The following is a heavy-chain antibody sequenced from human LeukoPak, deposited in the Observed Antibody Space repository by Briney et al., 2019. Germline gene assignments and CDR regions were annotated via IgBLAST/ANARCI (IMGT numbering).Heavy chain of an antibody. V-gene: IGHV4-39*01. CDR2: IYYSGST. J-gene: IGHJ4*02. D-gene: IGHD6-19*01. Sequence: TETLCLTCTVSGGSTSSRSYFLGWFRHPPGKGLEWIGSIYYSGSTYYNPSLKSRVTISVDTSKNQFSLKLTSVTAADTAVYYCARGPYNSGWYNSMYYLDYWGQGTLFTVSS. CDR3: ARGPYNSGWYNSMYYLDY. CDR1: GGSTSSRSYF.